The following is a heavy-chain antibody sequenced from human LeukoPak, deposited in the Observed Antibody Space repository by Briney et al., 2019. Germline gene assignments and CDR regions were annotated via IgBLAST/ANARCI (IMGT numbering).Heavy chain of an antibody. J-gene: IGHJ3*02. V-gene: IGHV4-59*01. D-gene: IGHD4-17*01. Sequence: PSETLSLTCTVSGGSNSSYYWSWIRQPPGKGLEWIGYIYYSGSTNYNPSLKSRVTISVDTSKNQFSLKLSSVTAADTAVYYCARDDTVTGNDAFDIWGQGTMVTVSS. CDR2: IYYSGST. CDR1: GGSNSSYY. CDR3: ARDDTVTGNDAFDI.